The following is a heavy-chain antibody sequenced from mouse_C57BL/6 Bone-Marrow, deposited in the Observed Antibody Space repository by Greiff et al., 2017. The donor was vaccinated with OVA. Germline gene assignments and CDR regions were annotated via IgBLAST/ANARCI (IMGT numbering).Heavy chain of an antibody. CDR3: ARLWLRRGYYAMDY. CDR1: GYTFTSYG. D-gene: IGHD2-2*01. J-gene: IGHJ4*01. CDR2: IYPRSGNT. V-gene: IGHV1-81*01. Sequence: QVQLKESGAELARPGASVKLSCKASGYTFTSYGISWVKQRTGQGLEWIGEIYPRSGNTYYNEKFKGKATLTADKSSSTAYMELRSLTSEDSAVYYCARLWLRRGYYAMDYWGQGTSVTVSS.